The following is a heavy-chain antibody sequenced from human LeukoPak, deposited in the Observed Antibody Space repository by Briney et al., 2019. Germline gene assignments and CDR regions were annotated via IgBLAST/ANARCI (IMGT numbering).Heavy chain of an antibody. V-gene: IGHV3-30-3*01. CDR3: ARRGEGGYSYGYDYYYYGMDV. D-gene: IGHD5-18*01. CDR1: GFTFSSYA. CDR2: ISYDGSNK. Sequence: PGGSLRLSCAASGFTFSSYAMHWVRKAPGKGLEWVAVISYDGSNKYYADSVKGRFTISRDNSKNTLYLQMNSLRAEDTAVYYCARRGEGGYSYGYDYYYYGMDVWGQGTTVTVSS. J-gene: IGHJ6*02.